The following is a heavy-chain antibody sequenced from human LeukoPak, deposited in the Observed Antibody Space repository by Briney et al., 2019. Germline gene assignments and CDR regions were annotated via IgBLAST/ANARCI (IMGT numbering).Heavy chain of an antibody. D-gene: IGHD2-2*02. V-gene: IGHV3-48*02. CDR1: GFTFSNTW. CDR2: ISSSSSTI. J-gene: IGHJ3*02. CDR3: ARDRLYGPGGHFDI. Sequence: PGGSLRLSCAASGFTFSNTWMNWVRQAPGKGLEWVSYISSSSSTIYYADSVKGRFTISRDNAKNSLYLQMNSLRDEDTAVYYCARDRLYGPGGHFDIWGQGTMVTVSS.